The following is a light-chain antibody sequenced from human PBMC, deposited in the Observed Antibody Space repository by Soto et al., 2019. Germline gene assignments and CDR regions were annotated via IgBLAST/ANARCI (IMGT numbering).Light chain of an antibody. CDR3: QQYGDYNSPRYS. CDR2: ATS. CDR1: QSVSSNY. J-gene: IGKJ2*03. Sequence: EIVLTQSPGTLSLSPGDRVTLSCRASQSVSSNYLAWYQQKPGQAPRLLIYATSSRATGITDRFSGSGSGTDFPLTISRLEPEDFAMYYCQQYGDYNSPRYSFGQGTRLEI. V-gene: IGKV3-20*01.